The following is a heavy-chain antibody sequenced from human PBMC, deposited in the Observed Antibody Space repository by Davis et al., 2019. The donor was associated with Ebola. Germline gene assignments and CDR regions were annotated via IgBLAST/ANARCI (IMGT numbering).Heavy chain of an antibody. Sequence: PGGSLRLSCAASGFTFSGSAMHWVRQASGKGLEWVGRIRSKANSYATAYAASVKGRFTISRDDSKNTAYLQMNSLKTEDTAVYYCTSTVSPEFADYWGQGTLVTFSS. CDR2: IRSKANSYAT. V-gene: IGHV3-73*01. CDR1: GFTFSGSA. J-gene: IGHJ4*02. CDR3: TSTVSPEFADY. D-gene: IGHD4-17*01.